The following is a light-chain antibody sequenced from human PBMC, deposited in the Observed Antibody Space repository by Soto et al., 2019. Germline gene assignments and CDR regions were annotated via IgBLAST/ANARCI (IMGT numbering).Light chain of an antibody. Sequence: QSALTQPASVSESPGQSITISCTETSSDVGGYKYVSWYQQHPGKAPKLMIYEVSNRPSGVSNRFSGSKSGNTASLTISGLQAEDEADYYCSSYTSSSTVLFGGGTKLTVL. CDR1: SSDVGGYKY. CDR2: EVS. J-gene: IGLJ2*01. CDR3: SSYTSSSTVL. V-gene: IGLV2-14*01.